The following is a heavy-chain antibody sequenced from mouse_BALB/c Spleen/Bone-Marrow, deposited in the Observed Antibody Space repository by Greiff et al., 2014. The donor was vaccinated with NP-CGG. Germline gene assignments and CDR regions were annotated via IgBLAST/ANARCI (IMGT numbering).Heavy chain of an antibody. D-gene: IGHD1-1*01. Sequence: VMLVELGPGLVAPSQSLSITCTVSGFSLSRYNVHWVRQPPGKGLEWLGMVWNGGSTDYNSALKSRLSISKDNSKSQVFLKMNSLQTDDTAMYYCARNYYGIPYYFDYWGQGTTLTVSS. J-gene: IGHJ2*01. CDR1: GFSLSRYN. CDR3: ARNYYGIPYYFDY. CDR2: VWNGGST. V-gene: IGHV2-6-4*01.